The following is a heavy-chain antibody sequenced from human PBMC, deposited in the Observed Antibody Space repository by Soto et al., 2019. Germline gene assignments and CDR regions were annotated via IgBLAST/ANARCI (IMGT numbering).Heavy chain of an antibody. CDR2: ISGSGGST. CDR1: GFTFSSYA. J-gene: IGHJ4*02. D-gene: IGHD3-22*01. V-gene: IGHV3-23*01. Sequence: EVQLLESGGGLVQPGGSLRLSCAASGFTFSSYAMSWVRQAPGKGLEWVSAISGSGGSTYYADSVKGRFTISRDNSKNTLYLQMNSLRAEDTAVYYCAKDSLEYYYDSSGYSFDYWGQGTLVTVSS. CDR3: AKDSLEYYYDSSGYSFDY.